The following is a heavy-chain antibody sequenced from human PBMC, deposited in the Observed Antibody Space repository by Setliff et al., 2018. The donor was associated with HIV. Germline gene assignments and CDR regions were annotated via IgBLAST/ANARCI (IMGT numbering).Heavy chain of an antibody. V-gene: IGHV4-61*02. J-gene: IGHJ4*02. D-gene: IGHD3-16*01. CDR1: GGAISGSGYY. CDR2: IYISGTP. CDR3: ARGGGSGANSFFDY. Sequence: SETLSLTCSVSGGAISGSGYYWSWVRQPPGKGLEWIGRIYISGTPNYNPSLKSRISISVDTSKNQFSLKLSSVTAADTAMYYCARGGGSGANSFFDYWGQGILVTVSS.